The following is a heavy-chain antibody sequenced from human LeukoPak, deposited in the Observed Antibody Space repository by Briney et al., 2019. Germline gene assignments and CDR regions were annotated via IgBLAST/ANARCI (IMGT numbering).Heavy chain of an antibody. J-gene: IGHJ5*02. V-gene: IGHV1-69*05. CDR3: ARDLSGFWFDP. D-gene: IGHD2/OR15-2a*01. CDR2: IIPIFGTA. Sequence: ASVKVSCKASGYTFTSYGISWVRQAPGQGLEWMGGIIPIFGTANYAQKFQGRVTITTDESTSTAYMELSSLRSEDTAVYYCARDLSGFWFDPWGQGTLVTVSS. CDR1: GYTFTSYG.